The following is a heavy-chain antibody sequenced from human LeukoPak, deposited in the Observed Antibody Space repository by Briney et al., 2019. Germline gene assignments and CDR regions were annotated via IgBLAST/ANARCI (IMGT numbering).Heavy chain of an antibody. CDR3: AVNTNYYDSSGYSQQLDY. CDR1: SGSSSSYY. J-gene: IGHJ4*02. D-gene: IGHD3-22*01. V-gene: IGHV4-4*07. CDR2: VYSSGSA. Sequence: PSETLSLTCTVYSGSSSSYYWAWIRQPAGKGLEWIGRVYSSGSASYNPSLKSRVTLSVDTSTNRFSLKLSSVTAADTAVYYCAVNTNYYDSSGYSQQLDYWGQGTLVTVSS.